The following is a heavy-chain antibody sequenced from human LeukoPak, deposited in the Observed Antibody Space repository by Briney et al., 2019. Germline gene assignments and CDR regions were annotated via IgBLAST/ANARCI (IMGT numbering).Heavy chain of an antibody. CDR2: INAYNGNT. CDR1: GCTFTSYG. CDR3: ARVYDSSGYYCGGGAFNI. Sequence: ASVTVTCKASGCTFTSYGISWVRQAPGHGLEWMGCINAYNGNTNYAQKLQGRVTMTTDTSTSTGYMELWSLRPDDTPVYYCARVYDSSGYYCGGGAFNIWGQGTLVTVSS. V-gene: IGHV1-18*04. D-gene: IGHD3-22*01. J-gene: IGHJ3*02.